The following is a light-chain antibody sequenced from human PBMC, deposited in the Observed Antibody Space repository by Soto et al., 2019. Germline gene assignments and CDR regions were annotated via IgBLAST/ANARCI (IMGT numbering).Light chain of an antibody. Sequence: DIPMTQSPSSVSASIGDRVTITCRASQDIASRLAWFQQKPGEAPRLLIYAAISLHSGVPSRFSGAGSGTDFSLTISSLQPEDFATYFCLRGNTIPLTFGGGTKVEIQ. V-gene: IGKV1-12*01. CDR3: LRGNTIPLT. J-gene: IGKJ4*01. CDR2: AAI. CDR1: QDIASR.